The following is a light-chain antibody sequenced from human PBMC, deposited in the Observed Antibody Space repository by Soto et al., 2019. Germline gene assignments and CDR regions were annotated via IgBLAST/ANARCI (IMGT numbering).Light chain of an antibody. CDR2: GNI. Sequence: QSVLTQPPSVSGAPGQRVTISCTGSSSNIGAGYDVHWYQQLPGTAPKLLIYGNINRPSGVPDRFSGYKSGTSASLAITGLQADDEAYYYCQSYDSSLSGYVFGTGTKLTVL. J-gene: IGLJ1*01. CDR3: QSYDSSLSGYV. CDR1: SSNIGAGYD. V-gene: IGLV1-40*01.